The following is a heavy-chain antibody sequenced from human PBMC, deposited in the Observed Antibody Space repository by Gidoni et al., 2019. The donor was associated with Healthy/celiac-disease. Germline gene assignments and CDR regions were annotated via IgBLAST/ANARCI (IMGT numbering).Heavy chain of an antibody. Sequence: QLQLQESRPGLVKPPETLSLTCTAPGDAISTTSSYWGWIRQPPGKGLEWIATIYYSGSTYFNPSLKIRITVSVDTSKNQFSLKLISVNAADTAVYYCARLSGFVYSTSWYFGHWGQGTLVTVSS. D-gene: IGHD6-13*01. CDR1: GDAISTTSSY. CDR2: IYYSGST. CDR3: ARLSGFVYSTSWYFGH. V-gene: IGHV4-39*01. J-gene: IGHJ4*02.